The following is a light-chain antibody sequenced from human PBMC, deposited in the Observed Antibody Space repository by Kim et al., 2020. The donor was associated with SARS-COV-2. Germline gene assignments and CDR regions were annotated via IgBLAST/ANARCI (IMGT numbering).Light chain of an antibody. CDR3: LQYDNLPYT. CDR2: RAS. V-gene: IGKV1-33*01. Sequence: DIQMTQSPSSLSASVGDRVTITCQASQDITDYLNWYQQKPGKAPQLLIYRASILETGVPSRFRGSGSGTDFTFTISSLQAEDIATYSCLQYDNLPYTLGQGTKLEF. J-gene: IGKJ2*01. CDR1: QDITDY.